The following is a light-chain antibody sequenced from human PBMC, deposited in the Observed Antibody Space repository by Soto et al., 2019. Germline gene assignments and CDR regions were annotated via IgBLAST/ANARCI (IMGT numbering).Light chain of an antibody. CDR2: GAS. CDR1: QSVSSSN. Sequence: EIVLTQSPGTLSLSPGDRATLYCRASQSVSSSNLAWYQQKRGQSPRLLIYGASSRATGIPDRLSGSGPGTDFTLTISRLEPEDFAAYYGQERSNWPSLSFGGGTKVDIK. CDR3: QERSNWPSLS. J-gene: IGKJ4*01. V-gene: IGKV3D-20*02.